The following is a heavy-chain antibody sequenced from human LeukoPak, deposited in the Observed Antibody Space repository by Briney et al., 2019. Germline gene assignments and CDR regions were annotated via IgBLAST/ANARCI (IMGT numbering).Heavy chain of an antibody. D-gene: IGHD3-3*01. CDR1: GYTFTNYG. Sequence: ASVKVSCKASGYTFTNYGITWVRQAPGQVLEWMGWISAYNGNTNYAQKLQGRVTMTTDTSTSTAYMELRSLRPDDTAVYHCARDLTIPNAFDIWGQGTMVTVSS. CDR3: ARDLTIPNAFDI. V-gene: IGHV1-18*01. CDR2: ISAYNGNT. J-gene: IGHJ3*02.